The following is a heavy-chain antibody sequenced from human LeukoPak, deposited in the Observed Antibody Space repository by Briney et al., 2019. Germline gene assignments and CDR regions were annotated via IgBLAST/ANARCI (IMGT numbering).Heavy chain of an antibody. CDR2: INPNSGGT. CDR3: ARDSHMITFGGVINDAFDI. CDR1: GYTFTGYY. V-gene: IGHV1-2*02. D-gene: IGHD3-16*01. J-gene: IGHJ3*02. Sequence: AASVKVSCKASGYTFTGYYMHWVRQAPGQGLEWMGWINPNSGGTNYAQKFQGRVTMTRDTSTSTAYMELRSLRSDGTAVYYCARDSHMITFGGVINDAFDIWGQGTMVTVSS.